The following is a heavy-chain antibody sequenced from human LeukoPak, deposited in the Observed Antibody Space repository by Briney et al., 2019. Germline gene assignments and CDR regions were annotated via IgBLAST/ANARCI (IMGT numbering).Heavy chain of an antibody. CDR2: IYTSGST. Sequence: PSQTLSFTCTVSGGSISSGSYYWSWIRQPAGKGLEWIGRIYTSGSTNYNPSLKSRVTISVDTSKNQFSLKLRSVTAADTAVYYCAGGDYVSYYYGMGVWGQGTPVTVSS. D-gene: IGHD4-17*01. CDR1: GGSISSGSYY. J-gene: IGHJ6*02. CDR3: AGGDYVSYYYGMGV. V-gene: IGHV4-61*02.